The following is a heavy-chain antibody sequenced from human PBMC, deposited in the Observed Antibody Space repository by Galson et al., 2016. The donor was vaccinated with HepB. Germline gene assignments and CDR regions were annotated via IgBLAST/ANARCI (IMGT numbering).Heavy chain of an antibody. D-gene: IGHD3-16*01. CDR1: GGSISSYY. CDR3: ARGRPAGFAYYYYHGMDI. CDR2: IYYNGIT. Sequence: TLSLTCTVSGGSISSYYWSWIRQSPGRGLDWIGDIYYNGITDYNSSLKSRITISVDTSKNQLSLELRSVTAADTAVYFCARGRPAGFAYYYYHGMDIWGQGTTVTVSS. J-gene: IGHJ6*02. V-gene: IGHV4-59*08.